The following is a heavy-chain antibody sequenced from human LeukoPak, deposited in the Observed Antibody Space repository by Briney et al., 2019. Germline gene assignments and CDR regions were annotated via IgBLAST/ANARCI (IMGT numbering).Heavy chain of an antibody. CDR3: TTERHNSGWYDASDI. CDR1: GFTFSSYA. J-gene: IGHJ3*02. D-gene: IGHD6-19*01. V-gene: IGHV3-15*01. CDR2: IKRASDGGTA. Sequence: GGSLRLSCAASGFTFSSYAMSWVRQAPGKGLEWIGHIKRASDGGTADHATAVKGRFTISRDDSQNTVYLQMNSLKNEDTAMYYCTTERHNSGWYDASDIWGQGTMVNVSS.